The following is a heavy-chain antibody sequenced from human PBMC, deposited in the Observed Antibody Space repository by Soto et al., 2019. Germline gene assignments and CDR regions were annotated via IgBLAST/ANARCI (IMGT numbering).Heavy chain of an antibody. CDR1: GFTFSSYW. CDR3: AKHLAGKRDH. Sequence: EVQLVESGGGLVQPGGSLRLSCAASGFTFSSYWMHWVRQAPGKGLVWVSRINSDGSSTSYADSVKGRFTISRDNAKNKLYPQMNRLRAGGTAVFYCAKHLAGKRDHRGQGTPVTVSS. V-gene: IGHV3-74*01. J-gene: IGHJ4*02. D-gene: IGHD3-3*02. CDR2: INSDGSST.